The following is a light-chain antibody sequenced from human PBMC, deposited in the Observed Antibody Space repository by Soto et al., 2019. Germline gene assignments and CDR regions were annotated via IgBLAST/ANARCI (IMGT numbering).Light chain of an antibody. CDR3: QQNSNLQGT. CDR2: GAS. CDR1: QSVGTY. Sequence: EIVLTQSPATLALSPREKATLSCRASQSVGTYVSWFQQKSGHPPRLLISGASNRAAGIPARFSGSGSGTDFSLTISILEPEDFAVYYCQQNSNLQGTFGQGAKVDIK. J-gene: IGKJ1*01. V-gene: IGKV3-11*01.